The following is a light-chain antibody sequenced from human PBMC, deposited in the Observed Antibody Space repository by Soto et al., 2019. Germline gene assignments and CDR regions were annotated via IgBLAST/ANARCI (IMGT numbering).Light chain of an antibody. CDR1: SSNIGAGYD. CDR3: QSYDSSLNGVI. V-gene: IGLV1-40*01. CDR2: GNS. Sequence: QSVLTQPPSVSGAPGQRVTISCTGSSSNIGAGYDVYWYQQLPGTAPKLLIYGNSNRPSGVPDRFSGSKSGTSASLAITGLQAEDEADYYCQSYDSSLNGVIFGGGTKLTVL. J-gene: IGLJ2*01.